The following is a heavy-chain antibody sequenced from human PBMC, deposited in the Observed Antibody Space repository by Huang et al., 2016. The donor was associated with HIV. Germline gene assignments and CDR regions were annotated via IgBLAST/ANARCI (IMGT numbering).Heavy chain of an antibody. CDR2: INPNSGGT. CDR3: ARGGAYGGDWFDP. D-gene: IGHD4-17*01. CDR1: GYTFTDYD. J-gene: IGHJ5*02. Sequence: QVQLVQSGAGVRKPGASVKVSCKASGYTFTDYDIHWVRQAPGQGLEWMGWINPNSGGTNYVQKFQGRVTMTRDTSITTAYMELTSLTSDDTAVYYCARGGAYGGDWFDPWGRGTLVTVSS. V-gene: IGHV1-2*02.